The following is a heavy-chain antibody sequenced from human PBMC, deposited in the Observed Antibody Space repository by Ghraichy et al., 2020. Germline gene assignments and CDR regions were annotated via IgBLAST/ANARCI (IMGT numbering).Heavy chain of an antibody. CDR2: IYYSGST. Sequence: SETLSLTCTVSGGSISSSSYYWGWIRQPPGKGLEWIGSIYYSGSTYYNPSLKSRVTISVDTSKNQFSLKLSSVTAADTAVYYCARHPVVVAATPGVLDPWGQGTLVTVSS. CDR3: ARHPVVVAATPGVLDP. V-gene: IGHV4-39*01. J-gene: IGHJ5*02. D-gene: IGHD2-15*01. CDR1: GGSISSSSYY.